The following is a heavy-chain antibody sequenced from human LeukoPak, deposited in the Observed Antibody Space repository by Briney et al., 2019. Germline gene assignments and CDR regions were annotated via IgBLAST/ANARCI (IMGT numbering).Heavy chain of an antibody. V-gene: IGHV3-11*04. J-gene: IGHJ4*02. D-gene: IGHD1-26*01. CDR1: GFTFSDSY. Sequence: GGSLRLSCAASGFTFSDSYMTWVRQAPGKGVEWVAYISGSGHDINYSESAKGRFTISRDNAKNSLYLQMDSLRAEDTAVYYCVRDKVVGPTLFDYWGQGTLVTVSS. CDR2: ISGSGHDI. CDR3: VRDKVVGPTLFDY.